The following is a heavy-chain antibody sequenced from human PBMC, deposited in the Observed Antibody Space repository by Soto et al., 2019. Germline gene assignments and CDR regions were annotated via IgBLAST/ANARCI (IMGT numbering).Heavy chain of an antibody. V-gene: IGHV4-61*01. CDR1: GDSVSTGFHY. J-gene: IGHJ4*02. D-gene: IGHD4-17*01. CDR2: MYNNGRT. CDR3: SRDNKDFVDSDFDS. Sequence: QVQLQESGPGLVKPSETLSLTCTVSGDSVSTGFHYWSWIRHPPGKGLEWIGYMYNNGRTNYNPSLQRRVTKSVYSSQNQFSLRLRSVTAADADVYYCSRDNKDFVDSDFDSWGQGTLVTVSS.